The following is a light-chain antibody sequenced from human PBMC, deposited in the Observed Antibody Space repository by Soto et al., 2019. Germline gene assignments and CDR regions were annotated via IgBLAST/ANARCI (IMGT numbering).Light chain of an antibody. V-gene: IGKV1-39*01. CDR1: QSISSY. Sequence: DIQMTQSPSSLSASVGDRVTITCRASQSISSYLNWYQQKPGKAPKLLIYAASSLQSGVPSRFSGSGSGPDFTLTISSLQPEDFATYYCQQSYSTPGWTFGQGTKVEIK. CDR3: QQSYSTPGWT. CDR2: AAS. J-gene: IGKJ1*01.